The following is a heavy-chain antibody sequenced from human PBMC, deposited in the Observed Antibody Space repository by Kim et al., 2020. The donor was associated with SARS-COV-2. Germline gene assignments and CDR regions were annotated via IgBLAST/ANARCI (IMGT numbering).Heavy chain of an antibody. J-gene: IGHJ4*02. Sequence: SVKVSCKASGGTFSSYAISWVRQAPGQGLEWMGGIIPIFGTANYAQKFQGRVTITADESTSTAYMELSSLRSEDTAVYYCARGTYYYGSGSYYIIDYWGQGTLVTVSS. D-gene: IGHD3-10*01. CDR3: ARGTYYYGSGSYYIIDY. CDR2: IIPIFGTA. V-gene: IGHV1-69*13. CDR1: GGTFSSYA.